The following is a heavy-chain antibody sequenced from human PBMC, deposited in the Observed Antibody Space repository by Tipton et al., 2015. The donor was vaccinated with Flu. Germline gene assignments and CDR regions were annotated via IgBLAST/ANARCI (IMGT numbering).Heavy chain of an antibody. CDR1: GYSIRSSNYY. J-gene: IGHJ5*02. CDR2: IHRSGNT. D-gene: IGHD4-11*01. CDR3: ARRDYSNYVSEPKNWFDP. V-gene: IGHV4-38-2*01. Sequence: TLSLTCAVSGYSIRSSNYYWGWIRQPPGKGLEWIGNIHRSGNTYHNPSLKGRLTISVDTSKNQFSLKLSSVTAADTAVYYCARRDYSNYVSEPKNWFDPWGRGTLFTVSS.